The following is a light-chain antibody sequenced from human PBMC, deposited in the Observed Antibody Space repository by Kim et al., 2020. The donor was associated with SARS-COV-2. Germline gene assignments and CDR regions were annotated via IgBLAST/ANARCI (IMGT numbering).Light chain of an antibody. Sequence: SYELTQQPSVSVAPGKTARITCGGNNIGSKSEHWYQQKPGQAPVLVIYYDSDRPSGIPERFSGSNSGNTATLTISRVEAGDEADYYCQVWDSSSEHPVFGGGTQLTVL. CDR1: NIGSKS. J-gene: IGLJ3*02. CDR2: YDS. V-gene: IGLV3-21*04. CDR3: QVWDSSSEHPV.